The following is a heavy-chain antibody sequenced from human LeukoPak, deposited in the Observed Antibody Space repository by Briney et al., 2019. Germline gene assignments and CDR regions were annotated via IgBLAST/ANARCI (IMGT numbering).Heavy chain of an antibody. V-gene: IGHV3-21*01. D-gene: IGHD3-10*01. CDR2: ISSSSSYI. J-gene: IGHJ4*02. Sequence: GGSLRLSCAASGFTFSSYSMNWVRQAPGKGLEWVSSISSSSSYIYYADSVKGRFTISRDNAKNSLYLQMNSLRAEDTAVYYCARSEGSGRSGGNYFDYWGQGTLVTVSS. CDR3: ARSEGSGRSGGNYFDY. CDR1: GFTFSSYS.